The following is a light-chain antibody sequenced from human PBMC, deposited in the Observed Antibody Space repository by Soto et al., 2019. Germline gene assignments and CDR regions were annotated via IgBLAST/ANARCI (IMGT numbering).Light chain of an antibody. J-gene: IGLJ2*01. CDR2: SNN. CDR3: AAWDDSLNVQV. CDR1: SSNIGSNT. Sequence: QSVLTQPPSVSGNPGQRVTISCSGSSSNIGSNTVNWYQQLPGTAPKLLIYSNNQRPSGVPDRFSGSKSGTSASLAISGLQSEDEADYYCAAWDDSLNVQVFGGGTKLTVL. V-gene: IGLV1-44*01.